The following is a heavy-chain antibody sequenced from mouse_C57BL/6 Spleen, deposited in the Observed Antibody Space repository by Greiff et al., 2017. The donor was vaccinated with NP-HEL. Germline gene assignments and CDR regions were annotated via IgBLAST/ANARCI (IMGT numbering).Heavy chain of an antibody. CDR1: GFTFSSYA. J-gene: IGHJ1*03. CDR2: ISSGGDYI. V-gene: IGHV5-9-1*02. D-gene: IGHD1-1*01. CDR3: TRVYYGSSRYWYFDV. Sequence: EVQLVESGEGLVKPGGSLKLSCAASGFTFSSYAMSWVRQTPEKRLEWVAYISSGGDYIYYADTVKGRFTISRDNARNTLYLQMSSLKSEDTAMYYCTRVYYGSSRYWYFDVWGTGTTVTVSS.